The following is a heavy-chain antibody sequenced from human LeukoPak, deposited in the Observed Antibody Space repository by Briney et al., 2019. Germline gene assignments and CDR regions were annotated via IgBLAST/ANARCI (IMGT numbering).Heavy chain of an antibody. CDR2: ISGNGGST. CDR3: ASGLRDLYYYMDV. D-gene: IGHD4-17*01. CDR1: EFTFSNYA. Sequence: GGSLRLSCAASEFTFSNYAMNWVRQAPGKGLEWVSAISGNGGSTYYADSVKGRFTISRDNSKNTLYLQMNSLRADDTAMYYCASGLRDLYYYMDVWGKGTTVTVSS. V-gene: IGHV3-23*01. J-gene: IGHJ6*03.